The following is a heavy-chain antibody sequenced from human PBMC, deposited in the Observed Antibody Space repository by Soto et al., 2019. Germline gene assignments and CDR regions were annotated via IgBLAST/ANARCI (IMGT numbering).Heavy chain of an antibody. Sequence: PSETLSLTCTVSGGSISSGGYYWIWIRQHPGKGLEWIGYIYYSGSTNYNPSLKSRVTISVDTSKNQFSLKLSSVTAADTAVYYCARTGYRHLNFDYWGQGTLVTVSS. CDR3: ARTGYRHLNFDY. D-gene: IGHD3-16*02. CDR2: IYYSGST. CDR1: GGSISSGGYY. J-gene: IGHJ4*02. V-gene: IGHV4-61*08.